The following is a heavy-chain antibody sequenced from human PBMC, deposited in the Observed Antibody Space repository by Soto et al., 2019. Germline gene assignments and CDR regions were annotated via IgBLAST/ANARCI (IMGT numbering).Heavy chain of an antibody. D-gene: IGHD6-19*01. CDR2: MDPNSGNT. Sequence: QVQLVQSGAEVQKPGASVTVSCKASGYTFTNYDITWVRQAPGQGLAWMGWMDPNSGNTDYAQKFQGRVTITRNTSISTAYLELSSLSSEDTAVYYCARGRGWRDYWGQGTLVTVSS. CDR3: ARGRGWRDY. CDR1: GYTFTNYD. J-gene: IGHJ4*02. V-gene: IGHV1-8*01.